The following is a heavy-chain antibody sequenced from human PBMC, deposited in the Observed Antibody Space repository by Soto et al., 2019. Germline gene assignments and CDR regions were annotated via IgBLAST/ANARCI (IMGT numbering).Heavy chain of an antibody. Sequence: ASVKVSCKAFGYSFTSADVNWVRQTTGQGLEWMGWINPNTGNAGYAQKFQGRVTMTRDTAVNTAYMELTSLTSDDTAVYFCATDVVGTTDRFDSWGQGTLVTVSS. CDR1: GYSFTSAD. V-gene: IGHV1-8*01. CDR3: ATDVVGTTDRFDS. CDR2: INPNTGNA. J-gene: IGHJ5*01. D-gene: IGHD1-7*01.